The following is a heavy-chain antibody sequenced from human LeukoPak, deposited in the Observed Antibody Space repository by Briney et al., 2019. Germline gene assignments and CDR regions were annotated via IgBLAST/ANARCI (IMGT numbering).Heavy chain of an antibody. CDR1: GFTFSSYA. D-gene: IGHD6-13*01. Sequence: GGSLRLSCVASGFTFSSYAMSWVRQAPGKGLEWVSDINGSGDNTYYADSVKGRFTISRDNSKNTLYLQMNSLRAEDTAVYYCAKDGETWQQLRIDYWGQGTLVTVSS. J-gene: IGHJ4*01. V-gene: IGHV3-23*01. CDR2: INGSGDNT. CDR3: AKDGETWQQLRIDY.